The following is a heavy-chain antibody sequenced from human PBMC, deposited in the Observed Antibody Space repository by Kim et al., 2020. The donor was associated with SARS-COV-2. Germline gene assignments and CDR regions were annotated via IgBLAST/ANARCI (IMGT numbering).Heavy chain of an antibody. V-gene: IGHV1-46*03. J-gene: IGHJ6*02. CDR2: INPSGGST. CDR1: GYTFTSYY. CDR3: ARDMGIVATIDYYYGMDV. D-gene: IGHD5-12*01. Sequence: ASVKVSCKASGYTFTSYYMHWVRQAPGQGLEWMGIINPSGGSTSYAQKFQGRVTMTRDTSTSTVYMELSSLRSEDTAVYYWARDMGIVATIDYYYGMDVWGQGTTVTVSS.